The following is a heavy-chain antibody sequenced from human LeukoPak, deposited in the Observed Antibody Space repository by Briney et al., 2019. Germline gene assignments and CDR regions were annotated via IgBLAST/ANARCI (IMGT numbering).Heavy chain of an antibody. CDR2: ISNNGGYT. V-gene: IGHV3-23*01. CDR3: AKQLGYCSDGSCYFPY. D-gene: IGHD2-15*01. J-gene: IGHJ4*02. Sequence: GGSPRLSCAASGFTVSSVYMSWVRQAPGKGLEWVSAISNNGGYTYYADSVQGRFTISRDNSKSTLCLQMNSLRAEDTAVYYCAKQLGYCSDGSCYFPYWGQGTLVTVSS. CDR1: GFTVSSVY.